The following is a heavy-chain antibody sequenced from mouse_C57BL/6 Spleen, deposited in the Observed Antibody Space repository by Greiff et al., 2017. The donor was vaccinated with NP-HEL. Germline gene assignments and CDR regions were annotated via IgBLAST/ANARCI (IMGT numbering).Heavy chain of an antibody. J-gene: IGHJ3*01. Sequence: QVQLQQPGAELVKPGASVKLSCKASGFTFTSYWMHWVQQRPGRGLEWIGRIDHNSGGTKYNEKFKSQATLTVDKPYSTDSMQLRSMKSEDSAVYYSARDVKWAWFAYWGQGTLVTVSA. CDR2: IDHNSGGT. CDR3: ARDVKWAWFAY. CDR1: GFTFTSYW. V-gene: IGHV1-72*01. D-gene: IGHD1-3*01.